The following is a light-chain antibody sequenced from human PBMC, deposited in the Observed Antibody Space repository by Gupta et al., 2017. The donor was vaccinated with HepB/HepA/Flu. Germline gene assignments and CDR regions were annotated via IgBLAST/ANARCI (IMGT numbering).Light chain of an antibody. CDR1: TSNIGSNS. CDR3: VAWDDTLSGAV. CDR2: RDY. V-gene: IGLV1-47*01. Sequence: QSVLTQPPSASGTPRQRVTISCSGGTSNIGSNSAYWYQQFPGSDPHLLIYRDYQRPSGVPERFSGAKSGTSASLAISGLRSGDEADYYCVAWDDTLSGAVFGGGTKLTVL. J-gene: IGLJ2*01.